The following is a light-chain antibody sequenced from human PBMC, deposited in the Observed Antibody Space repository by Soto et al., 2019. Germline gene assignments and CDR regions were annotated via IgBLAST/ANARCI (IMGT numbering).Light chain of an antibody. CDR2: VAS. CDR3: QQYGTSPWT. J-gene: IGKJ1*01. V-gene: IGKV3-20*01. Sequence: EIMLTQSPATLSLSPGERATLSCRDNQNIDASFLAWYQQKPGQAPRFLIYVASTRAIGIPARFSASGSGTDFTLSISSVEAEDLAVYYCQQYGTSPWTFGQGTKVDIK. CDR1: QNIDASF.